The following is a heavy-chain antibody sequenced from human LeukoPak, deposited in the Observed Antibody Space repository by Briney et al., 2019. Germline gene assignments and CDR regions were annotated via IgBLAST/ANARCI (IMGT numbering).Heavy chain of an antibody. CDR3: ARDKLEVTRSWFDP. CDR2: INPNSGGT. CDR1: GYTFAGYY. Sequence: GASVKVSCKASGYTFAGYYMHWVRQAPGQGLEWMGWINPNSGGTNYAQKFQGRVTMTRDTSISTAYMELSRLRSDDTAVYYCARDKLEVTRSWFDPWGQGTLVTVSS. D-gene: IGHD1-1*01. J-gene: IGHJ5*02. V-gene: IGHV1-2*02.